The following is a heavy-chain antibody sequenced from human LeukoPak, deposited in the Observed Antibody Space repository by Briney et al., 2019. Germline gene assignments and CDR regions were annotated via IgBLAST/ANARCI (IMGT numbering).Heavy chain of an antibody. CDR1: GYTFTSYG. J-gene: IGHJ5*02. D-gene: IGHD3-10*01. CDR3: ARDPSYGSRTNHWFDP. Sequence: ASVKVSCKASGYTFTSYGISWVRQAPGQGLEWMGWISAYNGNTNYAQKLQGRVTMTTDTSTSTAYMELRSLRSDDTAVYYCARDPSYGSRTNHWFDPWGQGTLVTVSS. CDR2: ISAYNGNT. V-gene: IGHV1-18*01.